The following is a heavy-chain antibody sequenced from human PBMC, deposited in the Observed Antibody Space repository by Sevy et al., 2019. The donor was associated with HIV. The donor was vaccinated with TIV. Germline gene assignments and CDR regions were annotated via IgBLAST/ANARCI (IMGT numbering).Heavy chain of an antibody. D-gene: IGHD1-20*01. CDR2: IRSDGSNK. V-gene: IGHV3-30*02. CDR3: AKDNWTLGAFDI. CDR1: GFTFSSYG. Sequence: GGSLRLSCAASGFTFSSYGMHWVRQAPGKGLEWVAFIRSDGSNKNYADSVKGRFTISRDNSKNTLYLQMNSLRAEDTAVYYCAKDNWTLGAFDIWGQGTMVTVSS. J-gene: IGHJ3*02.